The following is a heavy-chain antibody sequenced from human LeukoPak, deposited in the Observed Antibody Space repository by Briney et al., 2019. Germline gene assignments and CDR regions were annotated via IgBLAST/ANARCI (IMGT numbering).Heavy chain of an antibody. CDR1: GFTFSDYY. V-gene: IGHV3-11*01. CDR3: ARKPTSHWFDP. J-gene: IGHJ5*02. Sequence: GGSLRLSCAASGFTFSDYYMSWIRQAPGKGLEWVSYISSSGSTIYYADSVKGRFTISRDKAKNSLYLQMNSLRAEETAVYYCARKPTSHWFDPWGQGTLVTVSS. CDR2: ISSSGSTI.